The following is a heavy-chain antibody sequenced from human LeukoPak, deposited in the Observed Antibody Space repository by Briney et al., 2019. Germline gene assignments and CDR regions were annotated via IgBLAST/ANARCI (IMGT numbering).Heavy chain of an antibody. Sequence: PSETLSLTCTVSGGSISSSSYYWGWLRQPPGQGLEWIGSIYYSGSTYYNPSLKSRVTISVDPSKNQFSLKLSSVTAADTAVYYCARHSGYSYGYAYYYYYMDVWGKGTTVTVPS. J-gene: IGHJ6*03. CDR3: ARHSGYSYGYAYYYYYMDV. CDR1: GGSISSSSYY. CDR2: IYYSGST. D-gene: IGHD5-18*01. V-gene: IGHV4-39*01.